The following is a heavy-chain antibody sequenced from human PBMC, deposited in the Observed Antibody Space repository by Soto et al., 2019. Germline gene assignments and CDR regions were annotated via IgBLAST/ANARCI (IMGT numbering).Heavy chain of an antibody. Sequence: APVKVSCKASGYTLTSSDINWVRQATGQGLEWMGWMNPNSGNTGYAQKFQGRVTMTRNTSISTAYMELSSLRSEDTAVYYCAXGYYYDFWSGYYSWFDPWGQGTLVTVSS. CDR1: GYTLTSSD. CDR2: MNPNSGNT. V-gene: IGHV1-8*01. J-gene: IGHJ5*02. CDR3: AXGYYYDFWSGYYSWFDP. D-gene: IGHD3-3*01.